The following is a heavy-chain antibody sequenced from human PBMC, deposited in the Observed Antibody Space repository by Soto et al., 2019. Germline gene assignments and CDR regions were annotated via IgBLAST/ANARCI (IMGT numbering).Heavy chain of an antibody. D-gene: IGHD3-10*01. CDR1: GDSVSSNSAA. CDR3: ARVGGFGATTIDY. J-gene: IGHJ4*02. V-gene: IGHV6-1*01. CDR2: TYYRSKWYS. Sequence: SQTLSLTCAICGDSVSSNSAAWNWIRQSPSGGLEWLGRTYYRSKWYSVSAVSVKSRATIKPDTSKNQFSLQLNSVTAADTAVYYCARVGGFGATTIDYWGQGTLVTVSS.